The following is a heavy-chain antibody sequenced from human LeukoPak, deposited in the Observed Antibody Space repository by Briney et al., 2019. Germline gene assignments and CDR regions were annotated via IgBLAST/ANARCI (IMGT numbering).Heavy chain of an antibody. V-gene: IGHV1-46*01. Sequence: GASVKVSCKASGYTFTSYCMHWVRQAPGQGLEWMGIINPSGGSTSYAQKFQGRVTMTRDTSTSTVYMELSSLRSEDTAVYYCARGASDSSGYRSPADFDYWGQGTLVTVSS. CDR1: GYTFTSYC. J-gene: IGHJ4*02. D-gene: IGHD3-22*01. CDR3: ARGASDSSGYRSPADFDY. CDR2: INPSGGST.